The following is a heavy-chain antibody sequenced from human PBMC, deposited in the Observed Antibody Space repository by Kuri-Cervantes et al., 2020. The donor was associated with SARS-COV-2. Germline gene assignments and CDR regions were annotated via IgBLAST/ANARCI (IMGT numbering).Heavy chain of an antibody. CDR2: IYHSGSI. D-gene: IGHD6-13*01. Sequence: GSLRLSCAVSDDSISRGYYWGWIRQSPGKGLEWIGSIYHSGSIFYNPSLKSRVTILLDTSKNQFSLKLSSVTAADTAVYYCARGQVAAAGRVLLPSDYWGQGTLVTVSS. V-gene: IGHV4-38-2*01. CDR1: DDSISRGYY. J-gene: IGHJ4*02. CDR3: ARGQVAAAGRVLLPSDY.